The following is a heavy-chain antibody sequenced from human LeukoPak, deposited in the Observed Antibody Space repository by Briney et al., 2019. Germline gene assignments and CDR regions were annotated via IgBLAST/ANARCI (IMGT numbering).Heavy chain of an antibody. V-gene: IGHV3-73*01. J-gene: IGHJ4*02. CDR3: ARDNLEWLLYVDY. Sequence: GGSLKLSCAASGFTFSGSAMHWVRQASGKGLEWVGRIRSKANSYATAYAASVKGRFTISRDNSKNTLYLQMNSLRAEDTAVYYCARDNLEWLLYVDYWGQGTLVTVSS. CDR2: IRSKANSYAT. CDR1: GFTFSGSA. D-gene: IGHD3-3*01.